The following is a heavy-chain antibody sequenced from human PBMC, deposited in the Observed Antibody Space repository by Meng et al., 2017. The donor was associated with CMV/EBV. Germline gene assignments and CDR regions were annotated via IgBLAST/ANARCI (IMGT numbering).Heavy chain of an antibody. J-gene: IGHJ6*02. Sequence: ASVKVSCKASGYTFTSYYTHWVRQAPGQGLEWMGIINPSGGSTSYAQKFQGRVTMTRDTSTSTVYMELSSLKSEDTAVYYCAREEFCSSTNCSYYYAMDVWGQGTTVTVSS. V-gene: IGHV1-46*01. D-gene: IGHD2-2*01. CDR2: INPSGGST. CDR1: GYTFTSYY. CDR3: AREEFCSSTNCSYYYAMDV.